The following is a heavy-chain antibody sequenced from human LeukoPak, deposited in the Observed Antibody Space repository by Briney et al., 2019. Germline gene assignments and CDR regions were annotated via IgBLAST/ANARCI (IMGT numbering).Heavy chain of an antibody. J-gene: IGHJ5*02. Sequence: PGGSLRLSYAASGFTFSSYWMSWVRQAPGKGLEWVANIKQDGSEKYYVDSVKGRFTISRDNAKNSLYLQMNSLRAEDTAVYYCAREYSSGWLGWFDPWGQGTLVTVSS. V-gene: IGHV3-7*01. CDR2: IKQDGSEK. CDR1: GFTFSSYW. D-gene: IGHD6-19*01. CDR3: AREYSSGWLGWFDP.